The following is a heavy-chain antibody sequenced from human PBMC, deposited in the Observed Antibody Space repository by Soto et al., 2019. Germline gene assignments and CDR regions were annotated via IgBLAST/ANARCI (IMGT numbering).Heavy chain of an antibody. V-gene: IGHV3-21*01. J-gene: IGHJ5*02. Sequence: GSLRLSCAASGFTFSGYSINWVRQAPWKGLEWVSSISSSSSYIYYADSVKGRFTISRDNAKNSLYLQMNSLRAEDTAVYYCARDLEQLGFDPWGQGTLVTVPQ. D-gene: IGHD6-6*01. CDR1: GFTFSGYS. CDR2: ISSSSSYI. CDR3: ARDLEQLGFDP.